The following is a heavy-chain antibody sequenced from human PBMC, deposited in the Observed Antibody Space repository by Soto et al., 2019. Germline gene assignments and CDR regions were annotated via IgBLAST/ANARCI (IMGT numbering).Heavy chain of an antibody. CDR3: TTDEWD. CDR1: GFSFSNGW. V-gene: IGHV3-15*05. CDR2: IKSKTDVETT. J-gene: IGHJ4*02. D-gene: IGHD1-26*01. Sequence: ELQLVESGGGLVKPGGSLRLSCAASGFSFSNGWISWVRQAPGKGLEWDDRIKSKTDVETTDYAAPVKGRFTISRDDSTNALYLPRTSPKIDDTAVYYSTTDEWDRGQGTLVNVSS.